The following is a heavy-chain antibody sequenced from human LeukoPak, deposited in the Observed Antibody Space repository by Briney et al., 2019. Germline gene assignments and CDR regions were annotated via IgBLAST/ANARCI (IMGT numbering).Heavy chain of an antibody. V-gene: IGHV4-34*01. Sequence: PSETLSLTCAVYGGSFSGYYWSWIRQPPGKGLEWIGEINHSGSTNYNPSLKSRVTISVDTSKNQFSLKLSSVTAADTAVYYCAREIAGNNWFDPWGQGTLVTVSS. CDR2: INHSGST. D-gene: IGHD2/OR15-2a*01. CDR3: AREIAGNNWFDP. CDR1: GGSFSGYY. J-gene: IGHJ5*02.